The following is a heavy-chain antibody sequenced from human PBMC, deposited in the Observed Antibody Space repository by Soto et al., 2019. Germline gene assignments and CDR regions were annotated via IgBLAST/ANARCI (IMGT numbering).Heavy chain of an antibody. D-gene: IGHD3-10*01. J-gene: IGHJ4*02. CDR3: ARDENRAPDDY. V-gene: IGHV3-30-3*01. CDR1: GFTFSSYA. Sequence: QVQLVESGGGVVQPGRSLRLSCAASGFTFSSYAMHWVRQAPGKGLEWVAVISYDGSNKYYADSVKGRFTISRDNSKNTLYLQMNSLGAEDTAVYYCARDENRAPDDYWGQGTLVTVSS. CDR2: ISYDGSNK.